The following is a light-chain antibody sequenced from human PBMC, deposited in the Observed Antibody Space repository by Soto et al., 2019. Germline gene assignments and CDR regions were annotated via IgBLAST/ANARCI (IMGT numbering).Light chain of an antibody. J-gene: IGKJ1*01. CDR3: QQNYRAPGT. CDR2: ASS. V-gene: IGKV1-39*01. Sequence: DIQMTQSPSSLSASVGDRFTISCLASQTVTSYLNCYQQKPGKAPELLIYASSALQTGVPSRFSGSGSGTEFTLTISSLQPEDFATYYCQQNYRAPGTFGQGTKVDI. CDR1: QTVTSY.